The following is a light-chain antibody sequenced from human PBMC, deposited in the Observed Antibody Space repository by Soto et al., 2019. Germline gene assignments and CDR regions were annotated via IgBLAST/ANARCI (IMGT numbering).Light chain of an antibody. Sequence: EIVLTQSPATLSLSPGERATLSCRASQSVPSYLTWYQQKPGQAPRLLIYDASNRATAIPARFSGSGSGTAFTLTTSSLEPEDFALYYCQQWKTFGPGTKVEIK. J-gene: IGKJ3*01. V-gene: IGKV3-11*01. CDR2: DAS. CDR1: QSVPSY. CDR3: QQWKT.